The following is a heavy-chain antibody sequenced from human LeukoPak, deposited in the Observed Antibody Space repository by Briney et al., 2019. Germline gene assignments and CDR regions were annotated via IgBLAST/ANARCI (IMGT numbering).Heavy chain of an antibody. V-gene: IGHV4-31*03. D-gene: IGHD4-11*01. Sequence: PSETLSLTCTVSGGSISSGGYYWSWIRQHPGKGLEWIGYIYYSGSTYYNPSLKSRVTISVDTSKNQFSLKLSSVTAADTAVYHCARVKLTTITPHDYWGQGTLVTVSS. CDR3: ARVKLTTITPHDY. CDR2: IYYSGST. J-gene: IGHJ4*02. CDR1: GGSISSGGYY.